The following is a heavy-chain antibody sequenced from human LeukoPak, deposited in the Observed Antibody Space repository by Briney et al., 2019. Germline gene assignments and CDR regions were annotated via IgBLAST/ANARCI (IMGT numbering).Heavy chain of an antibody. CDR2: INSDGSST. CDR1: GFTFSSYW. CDR3: ASYCGSDCYSPDY. V-gene: IGHV3-74*01. D-gene: IGHD2-21*02. Sequence: GGSLRLSCAASGFTFSSYWMHWVRQAPGKGLVWVSRINSDGSSTSYADSVKGRFTISRDNAKNTLYLQMNSLRAEDTAVYYCASYCGSDCYSPDYWGQGTLVTVSS. J-gene: IGHJ4*02.